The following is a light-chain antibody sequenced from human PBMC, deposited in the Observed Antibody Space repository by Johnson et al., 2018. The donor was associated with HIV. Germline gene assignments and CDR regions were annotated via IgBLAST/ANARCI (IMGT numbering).Light chain of an antibody. Sequence: QSVLTQSPSVSAAPGQKVTISCSGSSSNIGNNYVSWYQQLPGTAPKLLIYDNNKRPSGIPDRFSASKSGTSATLGITGLQTGDEADYYCGTWDSSLCAYVFGTGTKVTVL. CDR2: DNN. V-gene: IGLV1-51*01. J-gene: IGLJ1*01. CDR3: GTWDSSLCAYV. CDR1: SSNIGNNY.